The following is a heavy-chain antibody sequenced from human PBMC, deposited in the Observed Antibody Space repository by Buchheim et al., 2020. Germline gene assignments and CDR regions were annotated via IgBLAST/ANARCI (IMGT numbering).Heavy chain of an antibody. D-gene: IGHD3-10*01. Sequence: QVQLQQWGAGLLKPSETLSLTCAVYGGSFSGYYWSWIRQPPGKGLGWIGEINHSGSTNYNPSLKSRVTISVDTSKNQFSLKLSSVTAADTAVYYCARGKRAMVRGVIITFWFDPWGQGTL. CDR3: ARGKRAMVRGVIITFWFDP. J-gene: IGHJ5*02. V-gene: IGHV4-34*01. CDR2: INHSGST. CDR1: GGSFSGYY.